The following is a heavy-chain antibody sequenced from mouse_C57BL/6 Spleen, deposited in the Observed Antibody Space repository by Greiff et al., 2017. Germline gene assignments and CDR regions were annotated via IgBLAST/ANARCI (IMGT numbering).Heavy chain of an antibody. D-gene: IGHD2-5*01. Sequence: QVQLKESGAELVRPGASVKLSCKASGYTFTDYYINWVKQRPGQGLEWIARIYPGSGNTYYNEKFKGKATLTAEKSSSTAYMQLSSLTSEDSAVYFCARYYYSNYVPYAMDYWGQGTSVTVSS. V-gene: IGHV1-76*01. CDR1: GYTFTDYY. J-gene: IGHJ4*01. CDR3: ARYYYSNYVPYAMDY. CDR2: IYPGSGNT.